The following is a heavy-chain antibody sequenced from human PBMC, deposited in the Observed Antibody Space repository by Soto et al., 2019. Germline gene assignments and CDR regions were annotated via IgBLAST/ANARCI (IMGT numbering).Heavy chain of an antibody. Sequence: GGSLRLSCAASGFTFSSYSMNWVRQAPGKGLEWVSSISSSSSYIYYADSVKGRFTISRDNAKNSLYLQMNSLRAEDTAVYYCARESDTVTTDNIDYWRQGSLVIASS. J-gene: IGHJ4*01. CDR1: GFTFSSYS. CDR2: ISSSSSYI. CDR3: ARESDTVTTDNIDY. D-gene: IGHD4-4*01. V-gene: IGHV3-21*01.